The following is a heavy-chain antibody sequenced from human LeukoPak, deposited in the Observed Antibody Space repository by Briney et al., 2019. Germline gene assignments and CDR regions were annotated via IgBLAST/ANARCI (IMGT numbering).Heavy chain of an antibody. J-gene: IGHJ3*02. CDR2: IQFDGSNE. CDR3: ARGWGFDALDM. CDR1: GFIFSTYG. Sequence: GGSLRLSCAASGFIFSTYGMHWVRQAPGKGLEWVAFIQFDGSNEYYADSVKGRFTISRDNSKNTLYLQMNSLRAEDTSVYYCARGWGFDALDMWGQGTMVTVSS. V-gene: IGHV3-30*02. D-gene: IGHD1-26*01.